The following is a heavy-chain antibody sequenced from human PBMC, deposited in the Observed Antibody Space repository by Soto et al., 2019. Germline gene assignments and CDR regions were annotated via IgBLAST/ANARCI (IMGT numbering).Heavy chain of an antibody. CDR3: ARVPGGIRSLYYYYGMDV. CDR2: IIPIFGTA. D-gene: IGHD6-13*01. J-gene: IGHJ6*02. Sequence: GASVKVSCKASGGTFSSYAISWVRQAPGQGLEWMGGIIPIFGTANYAQKFQGRVTITADESTSTAYMELSSLRSEDTAVYYCARVPGGIRSLYYYYGMDVWGQGTTVTVSS. CDR1: GGTFSSYA. V-gene: IGHV1-69*13.